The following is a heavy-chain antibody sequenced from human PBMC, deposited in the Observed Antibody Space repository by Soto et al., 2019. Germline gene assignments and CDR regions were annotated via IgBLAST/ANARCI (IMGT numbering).Heavy chain of an antibody. D-gene: IGHD3-22*01. V-gene: IGHV4-34*01. CDR2: INHDGST. Sequence: QVQLQQWGAGLLKPSETLSLTCAVYGGSFSGYYWTWIRQPPGKGLEWIGEINHDGSTKYSSSLKSRVTISVDTSKNQFYVKLSSVTAADTAVYYCARGSTGSSAYYYEMREERLDYWGQGALVTVSS. CDR1: GGSFSGYY. J-gene: IGHJ4*02. CDR3: ARGSTGSSAYYYEMREERLDY.